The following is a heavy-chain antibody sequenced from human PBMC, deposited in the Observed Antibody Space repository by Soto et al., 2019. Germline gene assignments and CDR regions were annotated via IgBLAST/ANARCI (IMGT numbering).Heavy chain of an antibody. CDR3: ARAGVWEQRDY. V-gene: IGHV1-18*01. J-gene: IGHJ4*02. D-gene: IGHD1-26*01. CDR1: GYTFTSYG. Sequence: QVQLVQSGAEVKKPGASVKVSCKASGYTFTSYGISWVRQAPGQGLEWMGWIRAYNGNTNYAQKLQGRLTKTTYTSTSTAYMELRSLSSDDTSVYYGARAGVWEQRDYWGQVTLVTVSS. CDR2: IRAYNGNT.